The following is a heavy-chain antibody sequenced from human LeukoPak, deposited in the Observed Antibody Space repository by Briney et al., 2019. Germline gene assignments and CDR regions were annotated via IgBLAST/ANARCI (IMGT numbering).Heavy chain of an antibody. D-gene: IGHD2-2*01. CDR3: AKDQVAFTDIVVVPAV. CDR1: GFTFSSYG. V-gene: IGHV3-30*18. Sequence: GGSLRLSRAASGFTFSSYGMHWVRQAPGKGLEWVAVISYDGSNKYYADSVKGRFTISRDNPKNTLYLQMNSLRAEDTAVYYCAKDQVAFTDIVVVPAVWGQRTLVTVSS. CDR2: ISYDGSNK. J-gene: IGHJ4*02.